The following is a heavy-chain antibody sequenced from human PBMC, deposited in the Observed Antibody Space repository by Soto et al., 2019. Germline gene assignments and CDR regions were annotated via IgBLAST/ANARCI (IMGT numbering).Heavy chain of an antibody. Sequence: EVQLVESGGGLVKPGESLILSCTASGLTLTDAWMKWVRQAPGKGLEWVGRLKSKTNGGTADYAAPERGRFTTLRDDSKTILYLQMNSLKTEDTAVYYCAYYHDSRAVHFGSWCQGTLVTVSS. CDR3: AYYHDSRAVHFGS. CDR1: GLTLTDAW. V-gene: IGHV3-15*07. J-gene: IGHJ4*02. D-gene: IGHD3-22*01. CDR2: LKSKTNGGTA.